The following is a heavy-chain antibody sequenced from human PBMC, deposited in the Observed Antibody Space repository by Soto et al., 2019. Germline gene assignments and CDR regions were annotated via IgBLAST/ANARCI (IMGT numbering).Heavy chain of an antibody. Sequence: QVQLVESGGGVVQPGRSLRLSCAASGFTFSSYGMHWVRQAPGKGLEWVAVISYDGSNKYYADSVKGRFTISRDNSKNTLYLQMNSLRAEDTAVYYCATAGSSGWYFDYWGQGTLVTVSS. CDR2: ISYDGSNK. D-gene: IGHD6-19*01. CDR3: ATAGSSGWYFDY. J-gene: IGHJ4*02. CDR1: GFTFSSYG. V-gene: IGHV3-30*03.